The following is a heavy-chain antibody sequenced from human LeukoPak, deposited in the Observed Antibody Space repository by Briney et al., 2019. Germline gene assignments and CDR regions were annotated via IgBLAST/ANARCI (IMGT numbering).Heavy chain of an antibody. CDR1: GFTFSSYG. J-gene: IGHJ4*02. CDR2: ISYDGSNK. V-gene: IGHV3-30*18. CDR3: AKDLDR. Sequence: GGFLRLSCAASGFTFSSYGMHWVRQAPGKGLEWVAVISYDGSNKYYADSVKGRFTISRDNSKNTLYLQMNSLRAEDTAVYYCAKDLDRWGQGTLVTVSS.